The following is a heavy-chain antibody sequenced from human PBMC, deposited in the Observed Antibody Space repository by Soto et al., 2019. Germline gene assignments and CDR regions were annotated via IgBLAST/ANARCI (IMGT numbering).Heavy chain of an antibody. V-gene: IGHV3-30-3*01. Sequence: GGSLRLSCAASGFTFSSYAMHRVRQAPGKGLEWVAVISYDGSNKYYADSVKGRFTISRDNSKNTLYLQMNSLRAEDTAVYYCARGLGQWTFDYWGDGTLVTVSS. CDR1: GFTFSSYA. CDR2: ISYDGSNK. CDR3: ARGLGQWTFDY. J-gene: IGHJ4*01. D-gene: IGHD6-19*01.